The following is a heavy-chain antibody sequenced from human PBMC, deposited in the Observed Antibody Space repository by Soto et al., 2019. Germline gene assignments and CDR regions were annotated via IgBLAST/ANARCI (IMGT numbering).Heavy chain of an antibody. CDR2: TYYRSKWYY. CDR3: TRLRGDGWLDL. V-gene: IGHV6-1*01. CDR1: GDSVSSDRAS. Sequence: SQTLSLTCVISGDSVSSDRASWNWIRQSPSRGLEWPGKTYYRSKWYYEYAMSVRGRIIINPDTSRNQLSLQLNSVTPEDTAVYYCTRLRGDGWLDLWGQGTQVTVSS. J-gene: IGHJ5*02.